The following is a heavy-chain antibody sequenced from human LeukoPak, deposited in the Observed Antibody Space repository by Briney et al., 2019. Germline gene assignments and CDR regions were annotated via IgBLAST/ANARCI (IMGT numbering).Heavy chain of an antibody. CDR2: INPNSGGT. CDR3: ARGSAAYYYYMDV. Sequence: ASVKVSCKASGYTFTGYYMHWVRQAPGQGLEWMGWINPNSGGTNYAQKFQGRVTMPRDTSISTAYMELSRLRSDDTAVYYCARGSAAYYYYMDVWGKGTTVTVSS. V-gene: IGHV1-2*02. CDR1: GYTFTGYY. D-gene: IGHD2-15*01. J-gene: IGHJ6*03.